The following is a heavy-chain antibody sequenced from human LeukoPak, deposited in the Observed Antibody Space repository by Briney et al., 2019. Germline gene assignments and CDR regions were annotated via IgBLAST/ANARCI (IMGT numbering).Heavy chain of an antibody. CDR3: ARHVSDSRHFDY. V-gene: IGHV5-51*01. Sequence: GXXYRXXSYWIGWVRARPGKGLERMGIIYPGDSDTRYSPSFQGQVTISAEKSINTAYLQWSSLKASDTAMYYCARHVSDSRHFDYWGQGTLVTVSS. J-gene: IGHJ4*02. D-gene: IGHD3-22*01. CDR2: IYPGDSDT. CDR1: XYRXXSYW.